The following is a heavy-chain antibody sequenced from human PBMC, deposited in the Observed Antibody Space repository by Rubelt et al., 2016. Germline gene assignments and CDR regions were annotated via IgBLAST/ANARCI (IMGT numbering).Heavy chain of an antibody. V-gene: IGHV1-2*02. CDR1: GYTFTGYY. CDR3: AGGRPYYDSSIFSRYFDY. Sequence: QVQLVQSGAEVKKPGSSVKVSCKASGYTFTGYYMHWVRQAPGQGLEWMGWINPNSGGTNYAQKFQGRVTMTRDTSISTAYMGLSRLRSDDTAVDYCAGGRPYYDSSIFSRYFDYWGQGTLVTVSS. J-gene: IGHJ4*02. CDR2: INPNSGGT. D-gene: IGHD3-22*01.